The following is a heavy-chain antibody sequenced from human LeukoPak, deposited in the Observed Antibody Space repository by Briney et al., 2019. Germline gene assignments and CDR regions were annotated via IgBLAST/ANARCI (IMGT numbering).Heavy chain of an antibody. CDR3: ARVPGYSYGYADY. CDR1: GYTFTSYY. D-gene: IGHD5-18*01. J-gene: IGHJ4*02. V-gene: IGHV1-46*01. CDR2: SRPSGGST. Sequence: ASVKVSCKASGYTFTSYYIHWVRQAPPQGVECMGISRPSGGSTSYAQKFQGRVSMTRDTCTSTVYMELSSLRSEDTDVYYCARVPGYSYGYADYWGQGTLVTVSS.